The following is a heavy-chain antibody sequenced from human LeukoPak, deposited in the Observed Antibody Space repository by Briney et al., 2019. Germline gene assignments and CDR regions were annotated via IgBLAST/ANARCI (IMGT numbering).Heavy chain of an antibody. J-gene: IGHJ6*02. CDR3: AREQTVYGSGSADYYYYYGMDV. CDR2: IKQDGSEK. Sequence: GGSLRLSCAASGFTFSSYWMSGVRQAPGKGLEGVANIKQDGSEKYYVDSVKGRFTISRDNAKNSLYLQMNSLRAEDTAVYYCAREQTVYGSGSADYYYYYGMDVWGQGTTVTVSS. V-gene: IGHV3-7*01. D-gene: IGHD3-10*01. CDR1: GFTFSSYW.